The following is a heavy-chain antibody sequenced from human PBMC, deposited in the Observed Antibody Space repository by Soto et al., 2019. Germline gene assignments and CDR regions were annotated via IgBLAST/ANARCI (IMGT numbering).Heavy chain of an antibody. CDR1: GYTFTSYG. D-gene: IGHD3-10*01. CDR3: ARDTKILWLGAFPNYYSYGMDV. J-gene: IGHJ6*02. Sequence: AYVKVSCKASGYTFTSYGISWVRQAPGQGLEWMGWVSAYNGNTNYAQKLQGRVTMTTDTSTSTAYMELRSLRSDDTAVYYCARDTKILWLGAFPNYYSYGMDVWG. CDR2: VSAYNGNT. V-gene: IGHV1-18*04.